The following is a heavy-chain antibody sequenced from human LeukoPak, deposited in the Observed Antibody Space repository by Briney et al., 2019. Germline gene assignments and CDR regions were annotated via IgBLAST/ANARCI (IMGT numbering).Heavy chain of an antibody. CDR1: GVSISSYY. CDR2: IYYSGST. Sequence: SETLSLTCTVPGVSISSYYWSWIRQPPGKGLEWIGYIYYSGSTNYNPSLKSRVTISVDTSKNQFYLQLSSVTAADTAVYYCARTNPMVRGVIISPYYYYGMDVWGQGTTVTVSS. V-gene: IGHV4-59*01. CDR3: ARTNPMVRGVIISPYYYYGMDV. J-gene: IGHJ6*02. D-gene: IGHD3-10*01.